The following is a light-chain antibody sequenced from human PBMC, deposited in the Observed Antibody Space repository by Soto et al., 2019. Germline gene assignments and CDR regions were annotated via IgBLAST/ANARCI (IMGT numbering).Light chain of an antibody. CDR1: SSDVGGYNY. CDR2: EVS. Sequence: QSALTQPASVSGSPGQSITISCTGTSSDVGGYNYVSWYQHYPGKAPKLMSYEVSNRPSGVSNCFSGSKSGNTASLTISGHHTEDEADYYCTSYTSSSTRVFGTGTKVTVL. V-gene: IGLV2-14*01. CDR3: TSYTSSSTRV. J-gene: IGLJ1*01.